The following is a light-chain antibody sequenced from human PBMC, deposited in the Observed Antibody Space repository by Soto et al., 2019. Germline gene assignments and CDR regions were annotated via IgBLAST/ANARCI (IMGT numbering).Light chain of an antibody. Sequence: ELVLTQSPATLSLSPGETATLSCRASQSVSSYLAWYQQKPGQAPRLLIYDASNKATGIPDRFSGSGSGTDFTLTISSLEPEDFALYYCQQRSNWPLTFGGGTQVEIK. J-gene: IGKJ4*01. CDR1: QSVSSY. CDR3: QQRSNWPLT. V-gene: IGKV3-11*01. CDR2: DAS.